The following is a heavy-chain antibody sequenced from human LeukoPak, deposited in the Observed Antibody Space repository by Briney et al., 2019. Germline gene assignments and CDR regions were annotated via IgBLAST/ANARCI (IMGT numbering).Heavy chain of an antibody. J-gene: IGHJ4*02. CDR1: GASITSYY. Sequence: TSETLSLTCTVSGASITSYYWSWIRQPPGKGLEWIGYIYYSGSTNYNPSLKSRVTISVDTSKNQFSLKLSSVTAADTAVYYCARGRRGNDYWGQGTLVTVSS. CDR3: ARGRRGNDY. CDR2: IYYSGST. V-gene: IGHV4-59*01. D-gene: IGHD4-23*01.